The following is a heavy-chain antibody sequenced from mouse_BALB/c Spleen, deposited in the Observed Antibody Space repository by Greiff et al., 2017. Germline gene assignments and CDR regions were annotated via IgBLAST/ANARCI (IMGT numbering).Heavy chain of an antibody. V-gene: IGHV3-8*02. CDR3: ARSAPPYYGSSYVDY. J-gene: IGHJ2*01. D-gene: IGHD1-1*01. CDR2: ISYSGST. CDR1: GDSITSGY. Sequence: EVQLVESGPSLVKPSQTLSLTCSVTGDSITSGYWNWIRKFPGNKLEYMGYISYSGSTYYNPSLKSRISITRDTSKNQYYLQLNSVTTEDTATYYCARSAPPYYGSSYVDYWGQGTTLTVSS.